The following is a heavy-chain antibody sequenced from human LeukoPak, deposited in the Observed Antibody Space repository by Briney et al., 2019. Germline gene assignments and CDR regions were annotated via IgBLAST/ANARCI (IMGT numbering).Heavy chain of an antibody. D-gene: IGHD2-15*01. V-gene: IGHV3-66*01. J-gene: IGHJ3*02. CDR3: AKEGVVVVVAATFSGAFDI. Sequence: PGGSLRLSCAASGFTVSTNYMSWVRQAPGKGLEWVSVLYSGGSTYYADSMKGRFSISRDNSKNTVYLQMNSLRAEDTAVYYCAKEGVVVVVAATFSGAFDIWXQGTMVTVSS. CDR1: GFTVSTNY. CDR2: LYSGGST.